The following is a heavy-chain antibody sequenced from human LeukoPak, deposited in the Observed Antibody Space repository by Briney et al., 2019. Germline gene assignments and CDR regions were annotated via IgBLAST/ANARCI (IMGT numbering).Heavy chain of an antibody. V-gene: IGHV4-59*01. Sequence: PSETLSLTCTVSGGSISSYYWSWIRQPPGKGLEWIGYIYYSGSTNYNPSLKSRVTISVDTSKNQFSLKLSSVTAADTAVYYCARGVTTVRGLTPRRRGYFDYWGQGTLVTVSS. J-gene: IGHJ4*02. D-gene: IGHD3-10*01. CDR3: ARGVTTVRGLTPRRRGYFDY. CDR1: GGSISSYY. CDR2: IYYSGST.